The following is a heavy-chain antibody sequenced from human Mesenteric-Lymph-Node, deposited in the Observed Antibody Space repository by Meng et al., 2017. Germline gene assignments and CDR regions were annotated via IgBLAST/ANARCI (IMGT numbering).Heavy chain of an antibody. Sequence: GGSLRLSCAASGFTASSNYMSWVRQAPGKGREWVSSISSSSSYIYYADSVKGRFTISRDNAKNSLYLQMNSLRAEDTAVYYCARDLWEANWHPGAMDVWGQGTTVTVSS. CDR2: ISSSSSYI. V-gene: IGHV3-21*01. CDR3: ARDLWEANWHPGAMDV. D-gene: IGHD1-26*01. CDR1: GFTASSNY. J-gene: IGHJ6*02.